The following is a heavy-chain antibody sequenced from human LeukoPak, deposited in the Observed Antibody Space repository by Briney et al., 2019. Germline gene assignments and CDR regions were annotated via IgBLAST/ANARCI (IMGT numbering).Heavy chain of an antibody. CDR3: ARLGGNYFRHGYYFYFMDV. D-gene: IGHD1-26*01. CDR2: IYLDGRT. J-gene: IGHJ6*03. Sequence: SETLSLTCTVSVGSLTDSSYSWGWIRQSPGAGLEWIGKIYLDGRTNYAPSLRSRVTISIDTSKNQFSLRLTSVTAADRAIYYCARLGGNYFRHGYYFYFMDVWGKGTTVTVSS. CDR1: VGSLTDSSYS. V-gene: IGHV4-39*01.